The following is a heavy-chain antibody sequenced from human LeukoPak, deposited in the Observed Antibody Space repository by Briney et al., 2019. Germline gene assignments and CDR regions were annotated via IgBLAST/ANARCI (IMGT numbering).Heavy chain of an antibody. V-gene: IGHV3-53*01. J-gene: IGHJ4*02. CDR1: GFIVSSNY. D-gene: IGHD1-26*01. CDR3: ARSSGNYVLGY. Sequence: PGGSLRLSCAASGFIVSSNYMSWVRQAPGKGLEWVSVIYSGGRAYYADSVKGRFTISRDNSKNTLYLQMNSLRAEDTAVYYCARSSGNYVLGYWGRGTLVTVSS. CDR2: IYSGGRA.